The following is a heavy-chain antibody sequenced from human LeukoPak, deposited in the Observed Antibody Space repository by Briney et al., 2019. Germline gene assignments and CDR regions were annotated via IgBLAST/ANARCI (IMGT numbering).Heavy chain of an antibody. J-gene: IGHJ4*02. D-gene: IGHD1-1*01. CDR3: ARVLFTSNNWERYEKSSGIHYFDY. CDR1: GYTFTSYY. Sequence: GASVKVSCKASGYTFTSYYMHWVRQAPGQGLEWMGRINPNSGDTNYAQKFQGRVTMTRDTSISAAYMELSRLRSDDTAVYYCARVLFTSNNWERYEKSSGIHYFDYWGQGTLVTVSS. CDR2: INPNSGDT. V-gene: IGHV1-2*06.